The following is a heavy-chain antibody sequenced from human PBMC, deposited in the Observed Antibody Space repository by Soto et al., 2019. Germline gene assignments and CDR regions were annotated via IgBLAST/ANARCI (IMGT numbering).Heavy chain of an antibody. D-gene: IGHD5-12*01. CDR1: GGTLSSYA. V-gene: IGHV1-69*13. CDR3: ARDRGDGYGHDAFDI. CDR2: IIPIFGTA. Sequence: SVKVSCKASGGTLSSYAISWVRQAPGQGLEWMGGIIPIFGTANYAQKFQGRVTITADESTSTAYMELSSLRSEDTAVYYCARDRGDGYGHDAFDIWGQGTMVTVSS. J-gene: IGHJ3*02.